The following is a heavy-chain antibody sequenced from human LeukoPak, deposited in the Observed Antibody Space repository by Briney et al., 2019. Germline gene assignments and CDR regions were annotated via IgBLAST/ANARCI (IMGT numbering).Heavy chain of an antibody. D-gene: IGHD6-19*01. CDR3: ATSGWWGYFDY. Sequence: GGSLRLSCAASGFTFSIYGMNWDRQAPGKGLEWVSIIYSGGSTYYADSVRGRFTISRDNSKNTLYLLMNSLRAEDTAVYYCATSGWWGYFDYWGQGTLVTVSS. CDR1: GFTFSIYG. J-gene: IGHJ4*02. CDR2: IYSGGST. V-gene: IGHV3-66*01.